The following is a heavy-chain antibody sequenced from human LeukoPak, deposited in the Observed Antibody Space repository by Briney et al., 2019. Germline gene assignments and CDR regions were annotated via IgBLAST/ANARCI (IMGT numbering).Heavy chain of an antibody. Sequence: GGSLRLSCAASGFTVSSNYMSWVRQAPGKGLEWVAVISYDGSNKYYAGSVKGRFTISRDNSKNTLYLQMNSLRAEDTAVYYCAKDRGWELLRGYFDYWGQGTLVTVSS. V-gene: IGHV3-30*18. D-gene: IGHD1-26*01. CDR1: GFTVSSNY. CDR2: ISYDGSNK. J-gene: IGHJ4*02. CDR3: AKDRGWELLRGYFDY.